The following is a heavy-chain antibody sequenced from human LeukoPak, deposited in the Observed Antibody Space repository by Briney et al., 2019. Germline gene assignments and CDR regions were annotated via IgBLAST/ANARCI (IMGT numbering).Heavy chain of an antibody. J-gene: IGHJ4*02. V-gene: IGHV1-69*13. CDR1: GGTFSSYA. CDR3: ARWYYYDSSGYKAFDY. Sequence: GASVKVSGKASGGTFSSYAISWVRQALGQGLEWMGGIIPIFGTANYAQKFQGRVTITADESTSTAYMELSSLRSEDTAVYYCARWYYYDSSGYKAFDYWGQGTLVTVSS. D-gene: IGHD3-22*01. CDR2: IIPIFGTA.